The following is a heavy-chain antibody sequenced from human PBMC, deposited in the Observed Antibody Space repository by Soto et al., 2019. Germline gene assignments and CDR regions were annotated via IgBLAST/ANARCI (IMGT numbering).Heavy chain of an antibody. V-gene: IGHV1-18*01. D-gene: IGHD6-13*01. CDR3: ATDLGSSVLGIYYFYGMDV. CDR2: ISAYNGNT. Sequence: ASVKVSCKASGYTFTSYGISWVRQAPGQGLERKGWISAYNGNTNYAQKFQGRVTMTEDTSTHTAYMELSSLRSEDTAVYYCATDLGSSVLGIYYFYGMDVWGLGTTVTVSS. CDR1: GYTFTSYG. J-gene: IGHJ6*02.